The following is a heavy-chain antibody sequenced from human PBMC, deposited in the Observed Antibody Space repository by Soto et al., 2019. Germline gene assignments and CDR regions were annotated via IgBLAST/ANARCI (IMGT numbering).Heavy chain of an antibody. V-gene: IGHV4-59*01. CDR2: IYYSGST. CDR1: GGSISSYY. Sequence: SETLSLTCTVSGGSISSYYWSWIRQPPGKGLEWIGYIYYSGSTNYNPSLKSRVTISVDTSKNQFSLKLSSVTAADTAVYYCARYTTVTTSFDYWGQGTLVTVSS. J-gene: IGHJ4*02. CDR3: ARYTTVTTSFDY. D-gene: IGHD4-17*01.